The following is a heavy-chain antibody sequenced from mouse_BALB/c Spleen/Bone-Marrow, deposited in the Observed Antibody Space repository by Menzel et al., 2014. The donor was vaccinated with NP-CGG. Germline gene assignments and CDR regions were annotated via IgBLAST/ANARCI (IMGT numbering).Heavy chain of an antibody. CDR2: IDPANGNT. CDR3: ASDYCGSSPFAY. D-gene: IGHD1-1*01. Sequence: EVNVVESGAELVKPGASVKLSCTASGFNIKDTYMHWVKQRPEQGLEWIGRIDPANGNTKYDPKFQGKATITADTSSNTAYLQLSSLTSEDTAVYYCASDYCGSSPFAYWGQGTLVTVSA. V-gene: IGHV14-3*02. CDR1: GFNIKDTY. J-gene: IGHJ3*01.